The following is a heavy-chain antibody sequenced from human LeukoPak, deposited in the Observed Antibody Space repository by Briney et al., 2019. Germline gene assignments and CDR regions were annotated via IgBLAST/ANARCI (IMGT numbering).Heavy chain of an antibody. CDR2: IYTSGST. CDR3: ARDLTYYYDSSGYQNDY. CDR1: GGSISSSSYY. Sequence: PSETLSLTCTVSGGSISSSSYYWSWIRQPAGKGLEWIGRIYTSGSTNYNPSLKSRVTMSVDTSKNQFSLKLSSVTAADTAVYYCARDLTYYYDSSGYQNDYWGQGTLVTVSS. D-gene: IGHD3-22*01. V-gene: IGHV4-61*02. J-gene: IGHJ4*02.